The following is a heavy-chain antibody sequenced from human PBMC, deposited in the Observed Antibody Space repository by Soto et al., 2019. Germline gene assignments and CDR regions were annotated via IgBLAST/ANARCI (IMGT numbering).Heavy chain of an antibody. CDR2: ISGSGGST. CDR1: GFPFSSYA. D-gene: IGHD3-3*01. Sequence: PGGSLSLSCAASGFPFSSYAMSWVRQAPGKGLEWVSAISGSGGSTYYADSVKGRFTISRDNSKNTLYLQMNSLRAEDTAVYYCAKSGTFWSGYFDYWGQGTLVTVSS. CDR3: AKSGTFWSGYFDY. V-gene: IGHV3-23*01. J-gene: IGHJ4*02.